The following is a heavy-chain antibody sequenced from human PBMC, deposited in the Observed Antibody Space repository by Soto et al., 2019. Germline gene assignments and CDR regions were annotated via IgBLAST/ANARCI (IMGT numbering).Heavy chain of an antibody. CDR2: ISSRSDI. Sequence: GGSLRLSCVGSGFTFSTYSIHWVRQAPGKGLEWVSSISSRSDIYYANSVKGRFTISRDDAKNSVSLQMNSLRAEDTAVYYCAREYTAWPLAYGLDVWGQGTTVTVSS. V-gene: IGHV3-21*01. CDR3: AREYTAWPLAYGLDV. J-gene: IGHJ6*02. CDR1: GFTFSTYS. D-gene: IGHD2-2*02.